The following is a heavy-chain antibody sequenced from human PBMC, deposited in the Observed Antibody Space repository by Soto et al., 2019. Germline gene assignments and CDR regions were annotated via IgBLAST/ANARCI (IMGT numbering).Heavy chain of an antibody. D-gene: IGHD3-3*01. Sequence: QVQLQESGPGLVKPSQTLSLTCTVSGGSISSGGYYWSWIRQHPGKGLEWIGYIYYSGSTYYNPSLKSRVTISVGTSKNQFSLKLSSVTAADTAVYYCARATYYDFWSGRNWFDPWGQGTLVTVSS. CDR1: GGSISSGGYY. CDR3: ARATYYDFWSGRNWFDP. J-gene: IGHJ5*02. V-gene: IGHV4-31*03. CDR2: IYYSGST.